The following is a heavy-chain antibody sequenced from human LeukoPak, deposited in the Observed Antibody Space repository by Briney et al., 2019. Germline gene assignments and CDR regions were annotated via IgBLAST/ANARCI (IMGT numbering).Heavy chain of an antibody. CDR2: IYYSGST. CDR1: GGSISSYY. CDR3: ASIDILTGSFDY. D-gene: IGHD3-9*01. Sequence: SSETLSLTCTVSGGSISSYYWSWIRQPPGKGLEWIGYIYYSGSTYYNPSLKSRVTISVDTSKNQFSLKLSSVTAADTAVYYCASIDILTGSFDYWGQGTLVTVSS. J-gene: IGHJ4*02. V-gene: IGHV4-59*01.